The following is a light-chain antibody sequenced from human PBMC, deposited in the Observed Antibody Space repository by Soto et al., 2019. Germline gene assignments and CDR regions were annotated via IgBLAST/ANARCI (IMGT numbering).Light chain of an antibody. V-gene: IGKV3-20*01. CDR1: QSVSNNY. CDR2: GAS. CDR3: QQTYSTPT. J-gene: IGKJ5*01. Sequence: EIVLTQSPGTLSLSPGERATLSCRASQSVSNNYLAWYQQKPGQAPXLLIYGASNRATGIPDRFSGSGSGTEFTLTINNLQPEDFATYYCQQTYSTPTFGQGTRLEIK.